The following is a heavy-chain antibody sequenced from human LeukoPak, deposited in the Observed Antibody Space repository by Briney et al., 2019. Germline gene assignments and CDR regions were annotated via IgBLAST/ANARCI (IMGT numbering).Heavy chain of an antibody. V-gene: IGHV4-4*07. CDR3: ARDFTYCSSTSCYGYFDY. CDR1: GGSTSSYY. Sequence: SETLSLTCTVSGGSTSSYYWSWIRQPAGKGLEWIGRIYTSGSTNYNPSLKSRVTMSVDTSKNQFSLKLSSVTAADTAVYYCARDFTYCSSTSCYGYFDYWGQGTLVTVSS. D-gene: IGHD2-2*01. J-gene: IGHJ4*02. CDR2: IYTSGST.